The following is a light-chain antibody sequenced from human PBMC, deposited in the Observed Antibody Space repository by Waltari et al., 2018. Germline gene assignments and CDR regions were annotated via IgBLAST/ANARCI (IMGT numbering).Light chain of an antibody. V-gene: IGLV3-27*01. CDR3: YSAADNNLRV. CDR2: KDS. J-gene: IGLJ3*02. Sequence: SYALTQPSSVSVSPGQTARITCSGAVLAKKYARWFQQKPGQAPVLVIYKDSERPSGIPERFSGSSSGTTVTLTISGAQVEDEADYYCYSAADNNLRVFGGGTKLTVL. CDR1: VLAKKY.